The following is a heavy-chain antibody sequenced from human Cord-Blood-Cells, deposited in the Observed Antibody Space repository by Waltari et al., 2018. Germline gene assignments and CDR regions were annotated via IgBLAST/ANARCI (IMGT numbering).Heavy chain of an antibody. V-gene: IGHV4-34*04. CDR2: LKHSGST. CDR3: ARGLRGYRDIVATIEY. J-gene: IGHJ4*01. D-gene: IGHD5-12*01. Sequence: QVQLQQWGAGLLKPSETLSLTCAVYGWSFSGYDWSWIRQPPGKGLEWSGELKHSGSTNQRKPLNCRSTRHVDTSKNQLYRKLGSVTAADSPVYYCARGLRGYRDIVATIEYWGHGTLVAVSS. CDR1: GWSFSGYD.